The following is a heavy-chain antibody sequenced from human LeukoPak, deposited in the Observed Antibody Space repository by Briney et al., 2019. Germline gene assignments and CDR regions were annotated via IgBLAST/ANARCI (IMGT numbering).Heavy chain of an antibody. CDR2: ISGDSTGT. J-gene: IGHJ4*02. CDR3: ANSPNYDFFFDF. V-gene: IGHV3-23*01. CDR1: GFTFSSYA. D-gene: IGHD3/OR15-3a*01. Sequence: GGSLRLSCAASGFTFSSYAMNWVRQAPGKGLEWVSGISGDSTGTYYADSVKGRFTISRDNSKNTLHLQMNSLRAEDTAVYYCANSPNYDFFFDFWGQGTLVTVSS.